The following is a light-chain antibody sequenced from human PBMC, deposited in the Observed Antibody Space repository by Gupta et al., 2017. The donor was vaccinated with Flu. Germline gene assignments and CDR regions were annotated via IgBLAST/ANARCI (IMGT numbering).Light chain of an antibody. CDR2: KTS. CDR1: QDIQTW. V-gene: IGKV1-5*03. CDR3: QQCNYYWT. Sequence: QMTQSHSTLSASIGDRVTITCRASQDIQTWLAWYQQKPGEAPKMLIYKTSILKTGVPSRFSGSGSGTDFTLTISNLQADDFATYYCQQCNYYWTFGQGTKV. J-gene: IGKJ1*01.